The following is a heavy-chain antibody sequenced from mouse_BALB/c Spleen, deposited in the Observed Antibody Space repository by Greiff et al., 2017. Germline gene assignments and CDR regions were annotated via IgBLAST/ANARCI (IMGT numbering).Heavy chain of an antibody. CDR1: GYTFTSYW. CDR2: IDPSDSYT. J-gene: IGHJ4*01. Sequence: QVQLQQPGAELVKPGASVKLSCKASGYTFTSYWMHWVKQRPGQGLEWIGEIDPSDSYTNYNQKFKGKATLTADKSSSTAYMQLSSLTSDDSAVYFCARGGNYFYAMDYWGQGTSVTVSS. CDR3: ARGGNYFYAMDY. V-gene: IGHV1-69*02. D-gene: IGHD2-1*01.